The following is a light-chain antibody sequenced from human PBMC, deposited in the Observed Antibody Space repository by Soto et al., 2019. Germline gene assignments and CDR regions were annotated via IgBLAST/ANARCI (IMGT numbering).Light chain of an antibody. CDR2: AAS. V-gene: IGKV1-39*01. CDR1: QSVNKY. CDR3: QQSFSTPLS. J-gene: IGKJ4*01. Sequence: DIQMTQSPSSLSASVGDRVTISCRASQSVNKYLNWYQQKPGNVPTLLIYAASTLQGGVPSRFNGSGFGTDFTVTISNLQPEDFATYYCQQSFSTPLSFCGGTKVDIK.